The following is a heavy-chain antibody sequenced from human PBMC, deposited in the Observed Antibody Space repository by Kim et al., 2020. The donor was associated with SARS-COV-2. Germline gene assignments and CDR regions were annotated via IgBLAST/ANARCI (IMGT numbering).Heavy chain of an antibody. Sequence: SETLSLTCTVSGGSVSSSTSYWGWIRQPPGKGLEWVGSIYYSGSTNYNPSLKSRVTVSIDTSKNQFSLKLNSVTAADTAVYYCARQFYDILTAYSPGYYYYEMDVWGQGTTVTVSS. CDR1: GGSVSSSTSY. CDR3: ARQFYDILTAYSPGYYYYEMDV. D-gene: IGHD3-9*01. J-gene: IGHJ6*02. V-gene: IGHV4-39*01. CDR2: IYYSGST.